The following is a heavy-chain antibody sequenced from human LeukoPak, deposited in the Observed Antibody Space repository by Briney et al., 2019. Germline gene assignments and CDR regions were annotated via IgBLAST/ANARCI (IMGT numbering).Heavy chain of an antibody. D-gene: IGHD3-10*01. CDR3: ARDRGWQQFDY. CDR2: IKADGSGK. V-gene: IGHV3-7*01. CDR1: GFTFSSSW. Sequence: PGGSLRLSCIACGFTFSSSWTTWVRQAPGMGLERVANIKADGSGKYYVDSVRGRFSISRDNAKNSLYLELNSLRAEDTGVYFCARDRGWQQFDYWGQGIVVTVSS. J-gene: IGHJ4*01.